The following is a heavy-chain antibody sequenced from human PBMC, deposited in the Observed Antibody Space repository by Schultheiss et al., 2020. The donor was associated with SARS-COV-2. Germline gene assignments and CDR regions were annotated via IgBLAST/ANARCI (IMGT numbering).Heavy chain of an antibody. CDR2: ISSSSSYI. CDR1: GFTFSSYS. CDR3: AKADSMIVVVIRTDAFDI. V-gene: IGHV3-21*04. Sequence: GGSLRLSCAASGFTFSSYSMNWVRQAPGKGLEWVSSISSSSSYIYYADSVKGRFTISRDNSKNTLYLQMNSLRAEDTAVYYCAKADSMIVVVIRTDAFDIWGQGTMVTVSS. J-gene: IGHJ3*02. D-gene: IGHD3-22*01.